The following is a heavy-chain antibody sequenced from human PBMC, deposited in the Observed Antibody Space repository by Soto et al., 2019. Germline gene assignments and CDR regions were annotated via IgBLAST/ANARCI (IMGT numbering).Heavy chain of an antibody. J-gene: IGHJ4*02. CDR3: VRETGYYVS. CDR1: GFSFSNFN. V-gene: IGHV3-21*01. Sequence: GGSLRLSCAGPGFSFSNFNMNWVRQAPGKGLEWVSSITSSSSYIHYAESVKGRFTISRDNAKNSVYLQMNSLRAEDTAVYYCVRETGYYVSWGRGVLVTVSS. D-gene: IGHD3-9*01. CDR2: ITSSSSYI.